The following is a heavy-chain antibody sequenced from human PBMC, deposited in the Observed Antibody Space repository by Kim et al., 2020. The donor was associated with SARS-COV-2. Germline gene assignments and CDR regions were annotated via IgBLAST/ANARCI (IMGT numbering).Heavy chain of an antibody. CDR2: IWYDGSER. CDR3: ARDPEATPEAAGSHLDS. Sequence: GGSLRLSCAASGFIFKNYAMHWVRQAPGKGLEWVAVIWYDGSERYYVDSVRGRFAISRDNSRNTLYLQMNNLGGEDTAFYYCARDPEATPEAAGSHLDSWGQGTLVTVSS. J-gene: IGHJ4*02. D-gene: IGHD6-25*01. V-gene: IGHV3-33*01. CDR1: GFIFKNYA.